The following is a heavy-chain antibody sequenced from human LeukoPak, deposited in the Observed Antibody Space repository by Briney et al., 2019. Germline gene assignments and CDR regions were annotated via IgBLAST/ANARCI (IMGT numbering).Heavy chain of an antibody. CDR2: TYHRSKWLN. CDR3: ARDADWGYDAFDI. Sequence: SQTLSLTCAISGDGFSVNSDVWNWIRQSPSRGLEWLGRTYHRSKWLNDYAASVKSRITISPDTSSNQFSLHLNSVTPEDTGVYYCARDADWGYDAFDIWGQGTVVAVSS. J-gene: IGHJ3*02. V-gene: IGHV6-1*01. CDR1: GDGFSVNSDV. D-gene: IGHD7-27*01.